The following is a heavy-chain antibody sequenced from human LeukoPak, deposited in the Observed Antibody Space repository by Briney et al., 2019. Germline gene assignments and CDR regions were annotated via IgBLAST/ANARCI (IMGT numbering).Heavy chain of an antibody. V-gene: IGHV3-9*01. D-gene: IGHD6-13*01. CDR3: AKGWPAEDYYYYGMDV. CDR2: ISWNSGSI. Sequence: GGSLRLSCAASGFTFDDYAMHWVRQAPGKGLEWVSGISWNSGSIGYAGSVKGRFTISRDNAKNSLYLQMNSLRAEDTALYYCAKGWPAEDYYYYGMDVWGQGTTVTVSS. CDR1: GFTFDDYA. J-gene: IGHJ6*02.